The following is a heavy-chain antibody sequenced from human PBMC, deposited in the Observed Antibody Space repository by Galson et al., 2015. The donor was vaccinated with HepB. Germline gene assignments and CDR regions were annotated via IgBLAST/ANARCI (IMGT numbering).Heavy chain of an antibody. CDR3: ARDRSRLRLSGYYGMDV. V-gene: IGHV1-46*01. CDR1: GYTFTSYY. J-gene: IGHJ6*02. Sequence: SVKVSCKASGYTFTSYYMHWVRQAPGQGLEWMGIINPSGGSTSYAQKFQGRVTMTRDTSTSTVYMELSSLRSEDTAVYYCARDRSRLRLSGYYGMDVWGQGTTVTVSS. D-gene: IGHD4-17*01. CDR2: INPSGGST.